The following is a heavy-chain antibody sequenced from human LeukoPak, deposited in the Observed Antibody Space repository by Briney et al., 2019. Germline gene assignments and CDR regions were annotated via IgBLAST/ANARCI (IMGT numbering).Heavy chain of an antibody. Sequence: GGSLRLSCAASGFTFSSYAMSWVRQAPGKGLEWVSAISGSGGSTYYADSVKGRFTISRDNSKNTLYLQMNSLRAEDTAVYYCAKDKRKRFGKLFDYYFDYWGQGTLVTVSS. CDR1: GFTFSSYA. CDR2: ISGSGGST. J-gene: IGHJ4*02. D-gene: IGHD3-10*01. CDR3: AKDKRKRFGKLFDYYFDY. V-gene: IGHV3-23*01.